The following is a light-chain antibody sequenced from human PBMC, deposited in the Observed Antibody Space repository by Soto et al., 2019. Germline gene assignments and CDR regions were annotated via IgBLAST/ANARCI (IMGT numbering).Light chain of an antibody. V-gene: IGKV3-20*01. CDR2: AAS. CDR1: QGVSGNF. CDR3: QQYDSSPPNT. J-gene: IGKJ2*01. Sequence: EIVLTQSPDTLSLSPGERATLSCRASQGVSGNFLAWYQHRPGQAPRLLIYAASSRPTGIPDRFSGSGSGTDFTLTISRLEPEDCAVYYCQQYDSSPPNTFGQGTRLEIK.